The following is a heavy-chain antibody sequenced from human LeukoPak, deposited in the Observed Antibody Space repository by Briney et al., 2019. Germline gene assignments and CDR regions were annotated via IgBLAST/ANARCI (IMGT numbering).Heavy chain of an antibody. V-gene: IGHV4-61*01. CDR1: GYSISSGYY. J-gene: IGHJ4*02. CDR3: ARDAAREWGSYRIAAAGTDY. D-gene: IGHD6-13*01. CDR2: ISYSGST. Sequence: SETLSLTCTVSGYSISSGYYWGWIRQPPGKGLEWIGYISYSGSTNYNPSLKSRVTMSGDTSKNQFSLKLSSVTAADTAVYYCARDAAREWGSYRIAAAGTDYWGQGTLVTVSS.